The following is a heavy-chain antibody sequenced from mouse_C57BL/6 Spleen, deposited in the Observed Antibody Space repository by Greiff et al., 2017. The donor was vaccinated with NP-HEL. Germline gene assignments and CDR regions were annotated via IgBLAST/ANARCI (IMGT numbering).Heavy chain of an antibody. V-gene: IGHV1-69*01. CDR2: IDPSDSYT. CDR3: AINWDAFDY. Sequence: QVQLQQPGAELVMPGASVKLSCKASGYTFTSYWMHWVKQRPGQGLEWIGEIDPSDSYTNYNQKFKGKSTLTVDKSSSTAYMQLSSLTSEDSAVYYCAINWDAFDYWGQGTTLTVSS. J-gene: IGHJ2*01. D-gene: IGHD4-1*01. CDR1: GYTFTSYW.